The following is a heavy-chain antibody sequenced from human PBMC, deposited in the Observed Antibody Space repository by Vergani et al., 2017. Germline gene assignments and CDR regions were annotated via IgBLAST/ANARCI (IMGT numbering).Heavy chain of an antibody. D-gene: IGHD4-17*01. CDR2: ISSSSSYI. CDR1: GFTFSSYS. J-gene: IGHJ2*01. V-gene: IGHV3-21*01. Sequence: EVQLVESGGGLVKPGGSLRLSCAASGFTFSSYSMNWVRQAPGKGLEWVSSISSSSSYIYYADSVKGRFTIARDNAKNSLYRQMNSLRAEDTAVYYCAGDPVRTVTGEIRYFDLWGRGTLVTVSS. CDR3: AGDPVRTVTGEIRYFDL.